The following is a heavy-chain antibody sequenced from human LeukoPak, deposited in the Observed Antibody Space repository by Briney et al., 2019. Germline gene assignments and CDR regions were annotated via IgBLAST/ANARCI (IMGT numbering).Heavy chain of an antibody. CDR1: GFNFGSYS. CDR3: ARKSASGNYPLNY. CDR2: ISADSATT. V-gene: IGHV3-23*01. D-gene: IGHD3-10*01. Sequence: GGSLRLSCAASGFNFGSYSMTWVRQAPGKGLEWVSVISADSATTFYADSVKGRFTISRDNAKNTVFLQMSSLRAEDTALYYCARKSASGNYPLNYWGQGTLVTVSS. J-gene: IGHJ4*02.